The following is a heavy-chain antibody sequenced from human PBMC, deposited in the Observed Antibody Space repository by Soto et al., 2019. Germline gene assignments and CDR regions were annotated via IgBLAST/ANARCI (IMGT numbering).Heavy chain of an antibody. Sequence: VGSLRLSCAASGFPFSSYEMNWVRQAPGKGLEWISYISESGTSMYYADAVKVRFAISRDNAQNSLYLQMNSLRIEDTAVYYCARDQEVHDSRGHKIRAMDVWGQGTTVTVSS. D-gene: IGHD6-19*01. V-gene: IGHV3-48*03. J-gene: IGHJ6*02. CDR1: GFPFSSYE. CDR3: ARDQEVHDSRGHKIRAMDV. CDR2: ISESGTSM.